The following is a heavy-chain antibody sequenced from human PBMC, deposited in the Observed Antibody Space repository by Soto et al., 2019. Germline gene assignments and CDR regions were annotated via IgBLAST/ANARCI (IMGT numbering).Heavy chain of an antibody. CDR2: IYYSGST. J-gene: IGHJ5*02. D-gene: IGHD1-26*01. V-gene: IGHV4-59*01. CDR3: ARWGEPHLLPYTWFAP. Sequence: QVQLQESGPGLVKPSETLSLTCTVSGGSISSYYWSWIRQPPGKGLEWIGYIYYSGSTNYNPSLKSRVTLSVDSSTSQSSLKLSSVTAADTAVYYCARWGEPHLLPYTWFAPWGQGTLVTVSS. CDR1: GGSISSYY.